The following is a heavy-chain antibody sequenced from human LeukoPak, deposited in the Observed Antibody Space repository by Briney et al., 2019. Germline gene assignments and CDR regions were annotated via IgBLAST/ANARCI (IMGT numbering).Heavy chain of an antibody. CDR2: IYYSGST. CDR3: ARVPRYYGSGSQSSYAFDI. J-gene: IGHJ3*02. V-gene: IGHV4-31*03. Sequence: PSETLSLTCTVSGGSISSGGYYWSWIRQHPGKGLEWIGYIYYSGSTYYNPSLKSRVTISVDTSKNQFSLKLSSVTAADTAVYYCARVPRYYGSGSQSSYAFDIWGQGTMVTVSS. CDR1: GGSISSGGYY. D-gene: IGHD3-10*01.